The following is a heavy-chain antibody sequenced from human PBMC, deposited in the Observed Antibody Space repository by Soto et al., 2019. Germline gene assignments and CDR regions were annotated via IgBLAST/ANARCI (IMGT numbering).Heavy chain of an antibody. CDR1: GFTFGDYA. V-gene: IGHV3-49*03. D-gene: IGHD3-22*01. CDR3: THTYYYDSSGYYPVEFDY. J-gene: IGHJ4*02. Sequence: GGSLRLSCTASGFTFGDYAMSWFRQAQGKGLEWVGFIRSKAYGGTTEYAASVKGRFTISRDDSKSIAYLQMNSLKTEDTAVYYCTHTYYYDSSGYYPVEFDYWGQGALVTVSS. CDR2: IRSKAYGGTT.